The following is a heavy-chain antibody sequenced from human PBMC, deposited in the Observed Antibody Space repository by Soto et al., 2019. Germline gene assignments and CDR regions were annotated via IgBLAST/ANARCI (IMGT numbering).Heavy chain of an antibody. CDR1: GGTLSSYA. D-gene: IGHD1-1*01. CDR2: IIPIFGTA. Sequence: GSSVKLSCKASGGTLSSYAMSWVRQAPGQGLEWMGGIIPIFGTANYAQKFQGRVTITADESTSTAYMELSSLRSEDTAVYYCARGAGTYDAFDIWGQGTMVTVSS. CDR3: ARGAGTYDAFDI. J-gene: IGHJ3*02. V-gene: IGHV1-69*13.